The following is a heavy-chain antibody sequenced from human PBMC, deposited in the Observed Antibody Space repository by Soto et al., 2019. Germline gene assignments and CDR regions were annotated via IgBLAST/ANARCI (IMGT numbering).Heavy chain of an antibody. CDR1: GFTFTNAW. D-gene: IGHD3-22*01. Sequence: GGSLRLSCAASGFTFTNAWMSWVRQAPGKGLEWVGRIKSKTDGGPIDYAAPVKGRFTISRDDSKNTLYLQMNSLKTEDTAVYYCTAVYDAPSGYWGQGTVVTVSS. V-gene: IGHV3-15*01. J-gene: IGHJ4*02. CDR3: TAVYDAPSGY. CDR2: IKSKTDGGPI.